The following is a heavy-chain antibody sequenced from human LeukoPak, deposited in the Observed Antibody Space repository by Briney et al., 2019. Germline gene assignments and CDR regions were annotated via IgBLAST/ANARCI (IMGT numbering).Heavy chain of an antibody. CDR3: VTHPCSGYYSRSIDS. CDR1: GFTFSRYG. J-gene: IGHJ4*02. CDR2: ISSSSSTI. Sequence: GGSLRLSCAASGFTFSRYGMSWLRQAPGKGLEWVSYISSSSSTIYYADSVKGRFTMSRDNAKNSLYLQMSSLRAEDTAVYSCVTHPCSGYYSRSIDSWGQGTLVTVSS. D-gene: IGHD3-22*01. V-gene: IGHV3-48*01.